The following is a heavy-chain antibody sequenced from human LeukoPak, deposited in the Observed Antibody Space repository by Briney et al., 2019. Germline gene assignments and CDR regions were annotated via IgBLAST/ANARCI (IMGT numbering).Heavy chain of an antibody. V-gene: IGHV3-66*01. CDR3: AELGITMIGGV. CDR2: IYSGGST. Sequence: QAGGSLRLSCAASGFTVSSNYMSWVRQAPGKGLEWVSVIYSGGSTYYADSVKGRFTISRAKNTLYLQMNSMSAEDTAVYYCAELGITMIGGVWGKGTTVTISS. J-gene: IGHJ6*04. D-gene: IGHD3-10*02. CDR1: GFTVSSNY.